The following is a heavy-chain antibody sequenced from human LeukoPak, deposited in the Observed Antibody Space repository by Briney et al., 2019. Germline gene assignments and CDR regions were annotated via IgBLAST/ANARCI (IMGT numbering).Heavy chain of an antibody. CDR3: ARDGRLDY. J-gene: IGHJ4*02. CDR2: IGTSDTHT. CDR1: RFTFIDYY. V-gene: IGHV3-11*01. Sequence: GGSLRLSCVASRFTFIDYYMSWIRQAPGKGLEWISYIGTSDTHTYYADSVKGRFTISRDNAKNSLFLQMDSLTADDTAMYYCARDGRLDYWGQGTLVTVSS.